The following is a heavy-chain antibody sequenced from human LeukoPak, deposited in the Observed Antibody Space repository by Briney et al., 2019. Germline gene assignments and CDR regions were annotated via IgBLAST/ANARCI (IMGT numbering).Heavy chain of an antibody. Sequence: PSETLSLTCTVSGGSISSSSYYWGWIRQPPGKGLEWIGSIYYSGSTYYNPSLRSRVTISVDTSKNQFSLKLSSVTAADTAVYYCARTYGDDDYWGQGTLVTVSS. CDR1: GGSISSSSYY. V-gene: IGHV4-39*07. CDR2: IYYSGST. D-gene: IGHD4-17*01. J-gene: IGHJ4*02. CDR3: ARTYGDDDY.